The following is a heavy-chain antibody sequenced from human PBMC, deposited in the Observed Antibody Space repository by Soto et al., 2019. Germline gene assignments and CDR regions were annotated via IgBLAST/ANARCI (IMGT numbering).Heavy chain of an antibody. CDR2: IYYDGRT. CDR3: ARAEPSHYATSAFAYIDYFDL. CDR1: GGSISTYY. V-gene: IGHV4-59*12. J-gene: IGHJ4*02. D-gene: IGHD2-15*01. Sequence: PSETLSLTCTVSGGSISTYYWSWIRQPPGKGLEWIGFIYYDGRTNFNPSLKSRVSIFVDTSKNQFSLKLNSVTAADTAVYFCARAEPSHYATSAFAYIDYFDLWGRGIPVTVSS.